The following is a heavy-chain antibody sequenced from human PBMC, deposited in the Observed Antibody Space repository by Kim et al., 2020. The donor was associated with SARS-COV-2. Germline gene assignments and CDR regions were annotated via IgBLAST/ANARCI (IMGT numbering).Heavy chain of an antibody. CDR3: AKDPSGGIDWYFDY. V-gene: IGHV3-23*01. J-gene: IGHJ4*02. D-gene: IGHD2-15*01. Sequence: GGSLRLSCAASGFTFSSYAMSWVRQAPGKGLEWVSAISGSGGSTYYADSVKGRFTISRDNSKNTLYLQMNSLRAEDTTVYYCAKDPSGGIDWYFDYWGQGTLVTVSS. CDR2: ISGSGGST. CDR1: GFTFSSYA.